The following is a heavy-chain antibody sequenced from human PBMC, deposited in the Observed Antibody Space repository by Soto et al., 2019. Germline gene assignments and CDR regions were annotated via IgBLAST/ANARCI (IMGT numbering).Heavy chain of an antibody. CDR2: ISAYNGNT. Sequence: ASAKVSCKASGDTFTSYGISWVRQAPGQGLEWMGWISAYNGNTNYAQKLQGRVTMTTDTSTSTAYMELRSLRSDDTAVYYCARDLHIYDFWSGYYRPPDDAFDIWGQGTMVTVSS. CDR3: ARDLHIYDFWSGYYRPPDDAFDI. D-gene: IGHD3-3*01. J-gene: IGHJ3*02. V-gene: IGHV1-18*01. CDR1: GDTFTSYG.